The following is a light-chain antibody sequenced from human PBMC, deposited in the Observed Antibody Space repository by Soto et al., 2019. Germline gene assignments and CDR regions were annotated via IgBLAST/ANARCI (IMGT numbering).Light chain of an antibody. J-gene: IGLJ2*01. V-gene: IGLV2-14*03. Sequence: QSALTQPASVSGSPGQSITISCTGTSSDIGAYNYVSWYQQHPGKAPKLMIYDVNIRPSGVSKRFSGSKSGNTASLTISGLQAEDEADYYCTSWTTSTTMIFGGGTKVTVL. CDR3: TSWTTSTTMI. CDR2: DVN. CDR1: SSDIGAYNY.